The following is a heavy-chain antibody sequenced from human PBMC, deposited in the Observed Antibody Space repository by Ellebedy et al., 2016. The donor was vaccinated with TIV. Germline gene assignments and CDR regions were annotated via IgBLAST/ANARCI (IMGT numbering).Heavy chain of an antibody. Sequence: GGSLRLXXAASGFTFSSYAMHWVRQAPGKGLEYVSAISSNGGSTYYADSVKGRFTISRDNSKNTLYLQMGSLRAEDMAVYYCARGGVSSSWHGDYYYYGMDVWGQGTTVTVSS. D-gene: IGHD6-13*01. CDR1: GFTFSSYA. CDR3: ARGGVSSSWHGDYYYYGMDV. V-gene: IGHV3-64*02. CDR2: ISSNGGST. J-gene: IGHJ6*02.